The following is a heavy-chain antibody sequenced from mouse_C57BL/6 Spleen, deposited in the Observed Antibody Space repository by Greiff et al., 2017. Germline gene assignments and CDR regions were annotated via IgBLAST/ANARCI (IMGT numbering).Heavy chain of an antibody. Sequence: VHVKQSGGALVTPGGSLKLSCAASGFTFSSYGLSWVRQTPDKRLEWVATISSGGSYTYYPDSVKGRFSISRDNAKNTLYLQMSSLKSEDTAMYYCARHRGGYPYFDYWGQGTTLTVSS. CDR2: ISSGGSYT. CDR1: GFTFSSYG. D-gene: IGHD2-14*01. CDR3: ARHRGGYPYFDY. J-gene: IGHJ2*01. V-gene: IGHV5-6*01.